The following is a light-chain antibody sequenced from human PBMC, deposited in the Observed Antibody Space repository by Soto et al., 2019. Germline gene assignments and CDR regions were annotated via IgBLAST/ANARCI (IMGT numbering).Light chain of an antibody. CDR2: LGS. J-gene: IGKJ1*01. CDR3: MQALQTPWT. CDR1: QSLLHNNGYNY. V-gene: IGKV2-28*01. Sequence: DIVMTQSPLSLPVTPGEPASISCRSSQSLLHNNGYNYLDWYLQKPGQSPQLLIYLGSNRASGVPDRFSGSGSGTDFTLKISRVEAEDVGVYYCMQALQTPWTFGKGTKVEIK.